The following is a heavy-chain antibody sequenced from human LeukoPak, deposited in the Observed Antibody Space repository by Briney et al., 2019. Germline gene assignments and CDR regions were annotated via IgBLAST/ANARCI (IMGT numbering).Heavy chain of an antibody. CDR2: ITNSGNSK. J-gene: IGHJ3*02. V-gene: IGHV3-48*01. CDR1: EFTFSSYS. D-gene: IGHD5-24*01. CDR3: ARDGYNFDAFDI. Sequence: GGSLRLSCAASEFTFSSYSMNWVRQAPGKGLEWVSYITNSGNSKSYADSVKGRFTISRDNTKNSLYLQMNGLRAEDTAVYYCARDGYNFDAFDIWGQGTMVTVSS.